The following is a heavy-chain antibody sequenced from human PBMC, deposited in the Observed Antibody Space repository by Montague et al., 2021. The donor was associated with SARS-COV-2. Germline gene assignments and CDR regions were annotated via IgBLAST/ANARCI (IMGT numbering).Heavy chain of an antibody. J-gene: IGHJ5*02. D-gene: IGHD1-1*01. V-gene: IGHV4-39*01. Sequence: SETLSLTCSISFSSITATDTNYRRRARRPPGNWFAWFLSNNYSGSTSYNPPLRGRVTISDDTSMNQISLDLRSVTASDTSVYYCARHSTTRAFDPWGQGSLVTVSS. CDR2: NNYSGST. CDR3: ARHSTTRAFDP. CDR1: FSSITATDTNY.